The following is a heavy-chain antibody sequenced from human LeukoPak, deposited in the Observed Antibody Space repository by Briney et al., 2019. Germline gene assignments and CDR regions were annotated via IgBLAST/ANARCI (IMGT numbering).Heavy chain of an antibody. CDR1: GYSFTSYW. V-gene: IGHV5-51*01. D-gene: IGHD3-10*01. Sequence: GESLKISCKDSGYSFTSYWIGWVRQMPGKGLEWMGIIYPGDSDIRYSPSFQGQVTISADKSISTAYLQWSSLKASDTAMYYCARLAYYGSGSYYKFFDYWGQGTLVTVSS. CDR3: ARLAYYGSGSYYKFFDY. J-gene: IGHJ4*02. CDR2: IYPGDSDI.